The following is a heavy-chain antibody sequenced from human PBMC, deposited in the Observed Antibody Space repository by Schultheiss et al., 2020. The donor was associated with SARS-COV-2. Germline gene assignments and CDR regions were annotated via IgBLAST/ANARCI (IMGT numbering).Heavy chain of an antibody. D-gene: IGHD3-22*01. J-gene: IGHJ6*02. CDR1: GFTFSSYA. CDR2: ISYDGSNK. Sequence: GESLKISCADSGFTFSSYAMHWVRQAPGKGLEWVALISYDGSNKFYADSVKGRFTISRDNSKNTLYLQMNSLRAEDTAVYYCARDRVNSYYDSSGYSGGMDVWGQGTTVTVSS. CDR3: ARDRVNSYYDSSGYSGGMDV. V-gene: IGHV3-30-3*01.